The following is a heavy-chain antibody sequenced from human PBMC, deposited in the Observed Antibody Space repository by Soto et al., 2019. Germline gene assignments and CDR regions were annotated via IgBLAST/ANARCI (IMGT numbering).Heavy chain of an antibody. CDR2: IHHRGTT. J-gene: IGHJ4*02. CDR3: ARGGDWKFDF. V-gene: IGHV4-4*02. Sequence: PSETLSLTCDVSGDSISSDKWWTWVRQSPGRGLEWIGEIHHRGTTNCNPSLKSRVTISVQKSKNQFSLEMTSLTAADTAIYYCARGGDWKFDFWGKGSLVTVSS. D-gene: IGHD2-21*02. CDR1: GDSISSDKW.